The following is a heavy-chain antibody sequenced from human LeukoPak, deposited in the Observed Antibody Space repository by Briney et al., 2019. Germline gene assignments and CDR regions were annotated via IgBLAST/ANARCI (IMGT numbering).Heavy chain of an antibody. CDR1: GYSISSGYY. Sequence: SETLSLTCTVSGYSISSGYYWGWIRQPPGKGLEWIGSIYHTGSTYYNPSLKSRVTISVDTSKNQFSLKLSSVTAADTAVYYCASRVDGWFGELSQYYYYMDVWGKGTTVTVSS. CDR2: IYHTGST. CDR3: ASRVDGWFGELSQYYYYMDV. J-gene: IGHJ6*03. D-gene: IGHD3-10*01. V-gene: IGHV4-38-2*02.